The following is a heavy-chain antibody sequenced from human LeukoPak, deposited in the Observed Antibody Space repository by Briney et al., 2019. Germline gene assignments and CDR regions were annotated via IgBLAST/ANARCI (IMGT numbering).Heavy chain of an antibody. CDR3: ARDVQRGERLGAFDI. Sequence: GASVKVSCKASGYTFTSYGISWVRQAPGQGLEWRGWISAYNGNTNYAQKLQGRVTMTTDTSTSTAYMELRSLRSDDTAVYYCARDVQRGERLGAFDIWGQGTMVTVSS. CDR1: GYTFTSYG. CDR2: ISAYNGNT. D-gene: IGHD1-1*01. V-gene: IGHV1-18*01. J-gene: IGHJ3*02.